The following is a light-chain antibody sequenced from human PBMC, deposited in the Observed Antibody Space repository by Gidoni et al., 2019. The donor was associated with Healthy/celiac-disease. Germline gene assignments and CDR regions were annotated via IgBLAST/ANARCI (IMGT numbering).Light chain of an antibody. CDR1: SLRSYY. J-gene: IGLJ3*02. V-gene: IGLV3-19*01. CDR2: GKN. CDR3: NSRDSSGNHLAWV. Sequence: SSALTPDPAASVALGQTVRITCQGDSLRSYYATWYQQQPGQAPVLVIYGKNNRPSGVPDRFSGSSSGNTASLTITGAQAEDEADYYCNSRDSSGNHLAWVFGGGTKVTVL.